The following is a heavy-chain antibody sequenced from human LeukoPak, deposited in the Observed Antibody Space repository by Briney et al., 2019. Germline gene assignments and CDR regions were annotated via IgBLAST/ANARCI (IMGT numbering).Heavy chain of an antibody. CDR1: GDSISRPYY. CDR2: VYHDGDS. V-gene: IGHV4-38-2*01. CDR3: VRVARGWYFDY. Sequence: SETLSLTCGVSGDSISRPYYWGWIRQPPGQGLEWIGEVYHDGDSYYNASLKSRVTVSMDKSKNQFSLELTSVTAADTAVYYCVRVARGWYFDYWGQGILVTVSS. J-gene: IGHJ4*02. D-gene: IGHD6-19*01.